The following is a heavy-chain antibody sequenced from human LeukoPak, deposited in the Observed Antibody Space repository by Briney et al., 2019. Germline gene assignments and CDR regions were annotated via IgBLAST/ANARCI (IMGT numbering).Heavy chain of an antibody. J-gene: IGHJ4*02. CDR3: ARSHGSGSYYNLNDY. D-gene: IGHD3-10*01. V-gene: IGHV4-38-2*02. Sequence: PSETLSLTCNVSGYSISSGYYWGWIRQPPGKGLEYIGSIFHTGSADYNPSLKSRVTISVDTSKNQFSLKLSSVTAADTAVYYCARSHGSGSYYNLNDYWGQGTLVTVSS. CDR1: GYSISSGYY. CDR2: IFHTGSA.